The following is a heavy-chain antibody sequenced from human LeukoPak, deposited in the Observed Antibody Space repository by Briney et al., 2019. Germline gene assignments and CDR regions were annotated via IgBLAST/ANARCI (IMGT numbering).Heavy chain of an antibody. CDR3: AKDVVREVIITLFDY. D-gene: IGHD3-10*01. CDR2: ISYDGSNK. J-gene: IGHJ4*02. CDR1: GFTFSSYA. Sequence: PGGSLRLSCAASGFTFSSYAMHWVRQAPGKGLEWVAVISYDGSNKYYADSVKGRFTISRDNSKNTVYLQMNSLRAEDTAVYYCAKDVVREVIITLFDYWGQGTLVTVSS. V-gene: IGHV3-30-3*02.